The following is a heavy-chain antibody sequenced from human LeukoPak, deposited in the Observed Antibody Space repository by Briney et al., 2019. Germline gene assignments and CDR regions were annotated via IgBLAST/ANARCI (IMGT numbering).Heavy chain of an antibody. D-gene: IGHD2-15*01. V-gene: IGHV4-59*08. J-gene: IGHJ4*02. CDR2: VYYSGDT. CDR3: ARHPFATPFDY. CDR1: GGSINSYY. Sequence: SETLSLTCTVSGGSINSYYWSWIRQPPGKGLEWIGYVYYSGDTNYNPSLKSRVTMSLDTSKNQVSLRLSSVTAADTAVYYCARHPFATPFDYWGRGTLLTVSS.